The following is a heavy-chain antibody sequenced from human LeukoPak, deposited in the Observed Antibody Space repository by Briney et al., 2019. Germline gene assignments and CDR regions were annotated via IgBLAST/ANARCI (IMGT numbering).Heavy chain of an antibody. CDR2: ISYDGSNK. CDR1: GFTFSSYA. V-gene: IGHV3-30-3*01. CDR3: ATSRGGYSYGGVFDY. Sequence: GGSLRLSCAASGFTFSSYAMHWVRQAPGKGLEWVAVISYDGSNKYYADSVKGRFTISRDNSKNTLYLQMNSLRAEDTAVYYCATSRGGYSYGGVFDYWGQGTLVTVSS. D-gene: IGHD5-18*01. J-gene: IGHJ4*02.